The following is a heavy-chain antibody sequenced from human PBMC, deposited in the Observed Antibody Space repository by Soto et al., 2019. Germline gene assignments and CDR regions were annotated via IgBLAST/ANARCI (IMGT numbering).Heavy chain of an antibody. CDR3: AREWPHLDC. CDR1: GFTVSSNY. V-gene: IGHV3-53*01. Sequence: PGGSLRLSCAASGFTVSSNYMSWVRQAPGKGLEWVSVIYSGGSTFYADSVKGRFTISRDNSKNMVYLRMNRMRAEDTAVYYCAREWPHLDCWGQGTLVTVSS. J-gene: IGHJ4*02. CDR2: IYSGGST.